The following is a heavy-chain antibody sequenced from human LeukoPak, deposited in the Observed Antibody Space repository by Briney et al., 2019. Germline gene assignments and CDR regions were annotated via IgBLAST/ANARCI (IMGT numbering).Heavy chain of an antibody. Sequence: ASVKVSCKASGYTFTSYYMHWVRQAPGQGLEWMGIINPSGGSTSYAQKFQGRVTMTRDTSTSTVYMELSSLRSDDTAVYYCARDLYGTYYYDSSGYYPYYFDYWGQGTLVTVSS. V-gene: IGHV1-46*01. CDR1: GYTFTSYY. J-gene: IGHJ4*02. D-gene: IGHD3-22*01. CDR2: INPSGGST. CDR3: ARDLYGTYYYDSSGYYPYYFDY.